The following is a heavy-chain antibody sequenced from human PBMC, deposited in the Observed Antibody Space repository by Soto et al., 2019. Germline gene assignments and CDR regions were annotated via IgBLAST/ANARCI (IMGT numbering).Heavy chain of an antibody. CDR1: GGSISSDY. D-gene: IGHD5-18*01. V-gene: IGHV4-59*01. J-gene: IGHJ4*02. CDR3: ARLAYTSGFTFDY. Sequence: QVQLQESGPGLVKPSETLSLTCTVSGGSISSDYWTWIRQPPGERLAWIGYIYYNGNTNYNSSLKTRVTISIDTSKNQFSLKLNSVTAADTAVYFCARLAYTSGFTFDYWGRGTLVTVSS. CDR2: IYYNGNT.